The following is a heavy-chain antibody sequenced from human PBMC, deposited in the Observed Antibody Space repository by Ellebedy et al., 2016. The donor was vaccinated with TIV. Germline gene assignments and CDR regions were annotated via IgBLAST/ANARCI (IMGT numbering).Heavy chain of an antibody. V-gene: IGHV4-34*01. J-gene: IGHJ4*02. CDR2: INHSGST. CDR3: ARFLYDYVWGSYRYTLDY. D-gene: IGHD3-16*02. CDR1: GGSFSGYY. Sequence: SETLSLXXAVYGGSFSGYYWSWIRQPPGKGLEWIGEINHSGSTNYNPSLKSRVTISVDTSKNQFSLKLSSVTAADTAVYYCARFLYDYVWGSYRYTLDYWGQGTLVTVSS.